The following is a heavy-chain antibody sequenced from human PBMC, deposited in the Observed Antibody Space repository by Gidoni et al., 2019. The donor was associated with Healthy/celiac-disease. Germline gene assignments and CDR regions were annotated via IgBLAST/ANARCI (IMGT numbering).Heavy chain of an antibody. J-gene: IGHJ5*02. CDR3: TRDLFDGSGSLNWFDP. CDR1: GFTFGDYA. CDR2: IRSKAYGGTT. D-gene: IGHD3-10*01. V-gene: IGHV3-49*03. Sequence: EVQLVESGGGLVQPGRSLILSCTASGFTFGDYAMSWFRQAPGKGLEWVGFIRSKAYGGTTEYAAYVKGRFTISRDDSKSIAYLQMNSLKTEDTAVYYCTRDLFDGSGSLNWFDPWGQGTLVTVSS.